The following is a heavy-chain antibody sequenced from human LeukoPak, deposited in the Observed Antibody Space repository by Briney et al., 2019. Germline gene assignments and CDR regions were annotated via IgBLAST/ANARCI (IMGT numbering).Heavy chain of an antibody. CDR1: GGSISSYY. Sequence: SETLSLTCTVSGGSISSYYWSWIRQPPGKGLEWIGYIYYSGSTNYNPSLKSRVTISVDTSKNQFSLKLSSVTAADTAVYYCARFLTATFLGVDWSAPGGQEPLVTVSS. CDR3: ARFLTATFLGVDWSAP. V-gene: IGHV4-59*08. J-gene: IGHJ5*02. D-gene: IGHD3-3*01. CDR2: IYYSGST.